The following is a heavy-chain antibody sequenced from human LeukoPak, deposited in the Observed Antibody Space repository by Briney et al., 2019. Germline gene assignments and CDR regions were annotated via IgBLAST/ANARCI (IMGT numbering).Heavy chain of an antibody. V-gene: IGHV3-30-3*01. CDR3: AKDYDILTGCH. CDR1: GFTFSSYA. Sequence: PGRSLRLSCAASGFTFSSYAMYWVRQAPGKGLEWVAIISYDGSNEFYADSVKGRFTISRDNSKNTLYLQMNSLRAEDTAVYYCAKDYDILTGCHWGQGTLVTVSS. J-gene: IGHJ4*02. D-gene: IGHD3-9*01. CDR2: ISYDGSNE.